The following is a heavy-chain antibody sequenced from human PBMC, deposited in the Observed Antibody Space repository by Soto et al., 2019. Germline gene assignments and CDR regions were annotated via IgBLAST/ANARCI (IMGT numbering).Heavy chain of an antibody. CDR3: AKATITLVVIGLDS. Sequence: PGGSLRISSAASGFTFSNYDMNWVRQAPGKGLEWVSTISGRGGSTYYADSVKGRFTISRDNSKNILYLQMNSLRAEDTAVYYCAKATITLVVIGLDSWGQGTLVTVSS. CDR2: ISGRGGST. V-gene: IGHV3-23*01. CDR1: GFTFSNYD. J-gene: IGHJ4*02. D-gene: IGHD3-22*01.